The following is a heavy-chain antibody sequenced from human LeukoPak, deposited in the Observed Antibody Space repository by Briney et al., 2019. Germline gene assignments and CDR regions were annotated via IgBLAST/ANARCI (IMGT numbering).Heavy chain of an antibody. Sequence: QPGGSLRLSCAASGFTFSSYAMNWVRQAPGKGLEWVSTISGSGGSTYYADSVKGRFTISRDNSKNTLYVQMNSLRAEDTAVYYCAKRAYDYGDYIDYWGQGTLATVSS. CDR1: GFTFSSYA. CDR2: ISGSGGST. J-gene: IGHJ4*02. CDR3: AKRAYDYGDYIDY. D-gene: IGHD4-17*01. V-gene: IGHV3-23*01.